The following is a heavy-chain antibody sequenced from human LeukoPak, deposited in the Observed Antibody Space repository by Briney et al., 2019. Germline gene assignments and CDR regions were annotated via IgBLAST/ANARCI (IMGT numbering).Heavy chain of an antibody. CDR1: GFTFSSYA. CDR2: ISNTGVNT. D-gene: IGHD2-21*01. Sequence: GSLRLSCAASGFTFSSYAMSWVRQAPGKGLEWVSTISNTGVNTHYADSVKGRFTISRDNSRNTLYLQLNSLRADDTAIYYCAKDCCDYSPLDHWGQGTQVTVSS. CDR3: AKDCCDYSPLDH. V-gene: IGHV3-23*01. J-gene: IGHJ4*02.